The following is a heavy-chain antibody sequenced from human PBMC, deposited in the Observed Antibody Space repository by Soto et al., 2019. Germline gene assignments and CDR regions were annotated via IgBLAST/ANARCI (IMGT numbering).Heavy chain of an antibody. CDR3: ARGGGFHGLRLNY. V-gene: IGHV4-34*01. Sequence: SETLSLTCAVYGGSFSGYYWSWIRQPPGKGLEWIGEINHSGSTNYNPSLKSRVTISVDTSKNQFSLKLSSVTAADTAVYYCARGGGFHGLRLNYWGQGTLVTVSS. J-gene: IGHJ4*02. D-gene: IGHD4-17*01. CDR2: INHSGST. CDR1: GGSFSGYY.